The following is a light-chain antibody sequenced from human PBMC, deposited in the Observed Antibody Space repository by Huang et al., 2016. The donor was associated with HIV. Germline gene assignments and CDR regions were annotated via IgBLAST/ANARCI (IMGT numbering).Light chain of an antibody. V-gene: IGKV2D-29*01. CDR3: MQGIEFPFT. CDR1: QSLLNSDGKTY. Sequence: DVVMTQTPLSLSVTPGLPTSISCKSSQSLLNSDGKTYLFWYLQKPGQPPQLLISVVYKRISGEPDRFSGSVSGSDFTLKISRVEAEDVGVYYCMQGIEFPFTFGGGTKVEIK. CDR2: VVY. J-gene: IGKJ4*01.